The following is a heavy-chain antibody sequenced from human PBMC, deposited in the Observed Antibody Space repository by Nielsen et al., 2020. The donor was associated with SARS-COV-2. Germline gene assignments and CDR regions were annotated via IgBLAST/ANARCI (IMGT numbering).Heavy chain of an antibody. J-gene: IGHJ4*02. CDR2: VTSDGKST. V-gene: IGHV3-74*01. CDR3: ARLKSENAY. CDR1: GFTFSRYH. Sequence: GESLKISCAASGFTFSRYHMHWVRQAPGKGLVWVSRVTSDGKSTTYADSVKGRFTVSRDNVQNTLYLQMNSLRPEDTAIYYCARLKSENAYWGQGTLVTVSS.